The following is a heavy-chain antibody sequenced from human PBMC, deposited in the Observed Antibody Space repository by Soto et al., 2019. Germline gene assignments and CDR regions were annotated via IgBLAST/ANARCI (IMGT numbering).Heavy chain of an antibody. CDR3: AKEYSTGWYNFDY. CDR1: GFIFHSYG. J-gene: IGHJ4*02. CDR2: ISYDGSNK. D-gene: IGHD6-19*01. Sequence: GGSLRLSCAASGFIFHSYGMHWVRQAPGKGLEWVAVISYDGSNKYYGDSVKGRFTISRDNSKNTLYLQMNSLRAEDTAVYYCAKEYSTGWYNFDYWGQGTLVTVSS. V-gene: IGHV3-30*18.